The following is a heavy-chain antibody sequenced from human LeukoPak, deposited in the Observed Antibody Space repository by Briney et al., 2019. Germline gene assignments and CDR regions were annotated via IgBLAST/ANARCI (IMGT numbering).Heavy chain of an antibody. J-gene: IGHJ3*02. CDR2: TYYRSNWYN. CDR1: GDSVSSSSVV. Sequence: SQTLSLTCAISGDSVSSSSVVWDWNRQSPSRGLEWLGRTYYRSNWYNDYAWSVKSRITINPDTSKNQFSLQLNSVTPEDTAVSYCARYCSSSSCSTVDAFYIWGQGTMVTVSS. D-gene: IGHD2-2*02. CDR3: ARYCSSSSCSTVDAFYI. V-gene: IGHV6-1*01.